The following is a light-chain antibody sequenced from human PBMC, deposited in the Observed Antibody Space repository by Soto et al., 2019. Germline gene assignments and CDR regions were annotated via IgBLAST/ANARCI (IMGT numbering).Light chain of an antibody. CDR3: QQDSNWPLT. CDR2: GAS. J-gene: IGKJ4*01. CDR1: QSVSNN. V-gene: IGKV3-15*01. Sequence: EIVMTQSPSTLSVSPRPRGPLSCRASQSVSNNLAWYQQKPGLAPRLLIYGASSWAAGIPARFSGSGSGTEFTLTISSLQSEDFAVYYCQQDSNWPLTFGGGTKVDIK.